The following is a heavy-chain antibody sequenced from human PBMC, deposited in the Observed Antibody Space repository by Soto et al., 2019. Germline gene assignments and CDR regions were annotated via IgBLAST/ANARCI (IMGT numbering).Heavy chain of an antibody. CDR2: IIPIFGTA. V-gene: IGHV1-69*01. D-gene: IGHD6-19*01. Sequence: QVQLVQSGAEVKKPGSSVKVSCKASGGTFSSYAISWVRQAPGQGLEWMGGIIPIFGTANYAQKFQGRVTITADESTSTAYMELSSLRSEDTAVYYCASPGRLGIAVAGTPSPFDYWGQGTLVTVSS. J-gene: IGHJ4*02. CDR1: GGTFSSYA. CDR3: ASPGRLGIAVAGTPSPFDY.